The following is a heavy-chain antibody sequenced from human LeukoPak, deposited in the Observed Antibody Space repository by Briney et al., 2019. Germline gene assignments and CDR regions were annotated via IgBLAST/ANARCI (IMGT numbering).Heavy chain of an antibody. CDR3: AKVSRYCSGGSCYYHPFDY. V-gene: IGHV3-23*01. J-gene: IGHJ4*02. CDR2: ISGSGGST. CDR1: GFTFSSYA. Sequence: GGSLRLSCVASGFTFSSYAMSWVRQAPGKGLEWVSVISGSGGSTYYADSVKGRFTISRDNSKNTLYLQMNSLRAEDTAVYYCAKVSRYCSGGSCYYHPFDYWGQGTLVTVSS. D-gene: IGHD2-15*01.